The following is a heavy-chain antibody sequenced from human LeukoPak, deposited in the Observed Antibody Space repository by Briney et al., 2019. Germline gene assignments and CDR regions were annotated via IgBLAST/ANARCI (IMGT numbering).Heavy chain of an antibody. CDR3: ARDRGGSSSWYVWFDP. D-gene: IGHD6-13*01. CDR2: ISAYNGNT. J-gene: IGHJ5*02. CDR1: GYTFTSYG. Sequence: ASVKVSCKASGYTFTSYGISWVRQAPGQGLEWMGWISAYNGNTNYPQKLQGRVTMTTDTYTSTAYMELRSLRSDDTAVYYCARDRGGSSSWYVWFDPWGQGTLVTVSS. V-gene: IGHV1-18*01.